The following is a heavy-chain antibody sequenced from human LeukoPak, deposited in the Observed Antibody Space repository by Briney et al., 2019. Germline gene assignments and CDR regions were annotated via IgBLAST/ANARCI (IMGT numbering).Heavy chain of an antibody. Sequence: PGGSLRLSCAASGFIFSNCAMTWVRQAPGKGLEWVAVIWYDGSNKYYADSVKGRFTISRDNAKNSLYLQMNSLRDEDTAVYYCASGGYSYGLVYWGQGTLVTVSS. D-gene: IGHD5-18*01. CDR1: GFIFSNCA. CDR2: IWYDGSNK. J-gene: IGHJ4*02. CDR3: ASGGYSYGLVY. V-gene: IGHV3-33*08.